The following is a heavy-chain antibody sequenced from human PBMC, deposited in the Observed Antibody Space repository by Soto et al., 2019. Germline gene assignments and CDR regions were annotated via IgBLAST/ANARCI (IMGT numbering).Heavy chain of an antibody. V-gene: IGHV4-4*07. CDR1: GGSMTSYY. CDR2: VYSSGGT. Sequence: PXGTLSLTCTVSGGSMTSYYWTWIRQPAGKGLEWIGRVYSSGGTHYNPSLKSRVTISLDTSKNQFYLRLLSVTDADTAVYFCARGQRFSDWFDPWGQGTLVTSPQ. D-gene: IGHD3-3*01. J-gene: IGHJ5*02. CDR3: ARGQRFSDWFDP.